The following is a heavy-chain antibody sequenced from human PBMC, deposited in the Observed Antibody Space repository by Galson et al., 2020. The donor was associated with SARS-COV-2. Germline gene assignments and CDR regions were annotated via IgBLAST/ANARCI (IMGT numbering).Heavy chain of an antibody. CDR2: IKSKTDGGTT. V-gene: IGHV3-15*01. D-gene: IGHD3-10*01. CDR3: TTDFWGSGSYYRLVTPKSPNDAFDI. Sequence: GESLKISCAASGFTFSNAWMSWVRQAPGKGLEWVGRIKSKTDGGTTDYAAPVKGRFTISRDDSKNTLYLQMNSLKTEDTAVYYCTTDFWGSGSYYRLVTPKSPNDAFDIWGQGTMVTVSS. CDR1: GFTFSNAW. J-gene: IGHJ3*02.